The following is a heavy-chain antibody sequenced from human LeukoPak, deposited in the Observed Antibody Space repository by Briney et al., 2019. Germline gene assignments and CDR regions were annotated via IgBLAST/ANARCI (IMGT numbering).Heavy chain of an antibody. CDR2: IIPILGIA. V-gene: IGHV1-69*04. CDR1: GGTFSSYA. D-gene: IGHD3-9*01. Sequence: ASVKVSCKASGGTFSSYAISWVRQAPGQGLEWMGRIIPILGIANYAQKLQGRVTITADKSTSTAYMELSSLRPEDTAVYYCASRPYYDILTGFSPGDWFDPWGQGTLVTVSS. CDR3: ASRPYYDILTGFSPGDWFDP. J-gene: IGHJ5*02.